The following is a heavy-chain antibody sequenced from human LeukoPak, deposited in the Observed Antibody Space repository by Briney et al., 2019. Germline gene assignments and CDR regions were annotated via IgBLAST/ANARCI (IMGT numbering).Heavy chain of an antibody. Sequence: GGSLRLSCTASGFTFSSYSLNWVRQAPGKGPEWVSSVSTGSNYIYYADSVKGRFTISRDNSKNTLYLQMNSLRAEDTAVYYCARVAGEYGFDYWGQGTLVTVSS. CDR2: VSTGSNYI. V-gene: IGHV3-21*01. CDR3: ARVAGEYGFDY. J-gene: IGHJ4*02. D-gene: IGHD6-6*01. CDR1: GFTFSSYS.